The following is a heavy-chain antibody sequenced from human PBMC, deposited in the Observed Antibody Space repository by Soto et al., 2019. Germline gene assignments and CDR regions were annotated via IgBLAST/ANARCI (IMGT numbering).Heavy chain of an antibody. D-gene: IGHD3-10*01. V-gene: IGHV3-7*01. J-gene: IGHJ4*02. CDR3: ARFRPGYFDY. Sequence: EVQLVESGGGLVQPGGSLRLSCGASGFTFSAIWMGWVGQAPGKGLEWVANIKQDGSEKYYVDSVKGRFTISRDNTKNSLYLQMNSLRVEDTAVYYCARFRPGYFDYWGQGTLVTVSS. CDR1: GFTFSAIW. CDR2: IKQDGSEK.